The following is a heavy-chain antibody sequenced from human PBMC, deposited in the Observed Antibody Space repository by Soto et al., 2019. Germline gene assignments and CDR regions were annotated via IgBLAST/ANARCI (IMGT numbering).Heavy chain of an antibody. CDR3: ARSYSGTFYGYDI. CDR1: GGYVSIFH. D-gene: IGHD1-26*01. V-gene: IGHV4-59*02. Sequence: SETLCLTCTISGGYVSIFHWTWIRQSPGKGLEWIGYVFYAGNTKYNPALKRRVTISVDTSKKQFSLKLSSVSAADTGLYYGARSYSGTFYGYDIWGQGIMVTVSS. CDR2: VFYAGNT. J-gene: IGHJ4*02.